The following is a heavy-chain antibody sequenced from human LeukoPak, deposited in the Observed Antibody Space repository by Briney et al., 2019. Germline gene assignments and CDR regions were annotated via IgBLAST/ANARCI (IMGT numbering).Heavy chain of an antibody. CDR3: ARSGYSSGWYEFDY. CDR2: IYYSGST. Sequence: SETLSLTCTVSGGSISSSSYYWGWIRQPPGKGLAWIGSIYYSGSTYYNPSLNSRVTISVDTSKNQFSLKLSSVTAADTAVYYCARSGYSSGWYEFDYWGQGTLVTVSS. D-gene: IGHD6-19*01. V-gene: IGHV4-39*01. CDR1: GGSISSSSYY. J-gene: IGHJ4*02.